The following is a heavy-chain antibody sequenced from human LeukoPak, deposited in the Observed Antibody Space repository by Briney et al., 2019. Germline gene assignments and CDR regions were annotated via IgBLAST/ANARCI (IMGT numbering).Heavy chain of an antibody. CDR2: INPSGDFT. CDR3: ARDSVGANDF. J-gene: IGHJ4*02. V-gene: IGHV1-46*01. Sequence: PGASVKVSCKASGYTFTSYYMHWVRQAPGQGLEWMGIINPSGDFTSYAQKFQGRVTMTRDTSTSTVYMELSSLRSEDTAVYYCARDSVGANDFWGQGTLVTVSS. D-gene: IGHD1-26*01. CDR1: GYTFTSYY.